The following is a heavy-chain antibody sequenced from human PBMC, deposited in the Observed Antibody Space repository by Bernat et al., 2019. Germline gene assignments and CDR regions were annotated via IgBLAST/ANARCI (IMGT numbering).Heavy chain of an antibody. J-gene: IGHJ4*02. CDR3: AKGYYDSSGYYYYFDY. CDR1: GGSISSGGYY. V-gene: IGHV3-23*01. Sequence: LQLQESGPGLVKPSQTLSLTCTVSGGSISSGGYYWSWVRQAPGKGLEWVSAISGSGGSTYYADSVKGRFTISRDNSKNTMYLQMNSLRAEDTAVYYCAKGYYDSSGYYYYFDYWGQGTLVTVSS. CDR2: ISGSGGST. D-gene: IGHD3-22*01.